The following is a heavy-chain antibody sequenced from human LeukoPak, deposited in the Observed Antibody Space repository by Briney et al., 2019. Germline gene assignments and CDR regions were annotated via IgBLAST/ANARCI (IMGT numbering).Heavy chain of an antibody. Sequence: ASVKVSCKASGYTFTGYYLHWVRQAPGQGLEWMGWINPNSGGTKYAQKFQGRVTMTRDTSTSTAYMELSRLRFDDAAVYYCAREGDVLLWFGELEFDYWGQGTLVTVSS. CDR1: GYTFTGYY. CDR2: INPNSGGT. V-gene: IGHV1-2*02. J-gene: IGHJ4*02. CDR3: AREGDVLLWFGELEFDY. D-gene: IGHD3-10*01.